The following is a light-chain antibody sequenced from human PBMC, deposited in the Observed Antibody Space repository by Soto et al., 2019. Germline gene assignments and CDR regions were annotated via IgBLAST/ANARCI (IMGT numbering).Light chain of an antibody. J-gene: IGLJ3*02. CDR1: SSDVGGYNY. V-gene: IGLV2-8*01. CDR3: SSYAASNNFYFV. Sequence: QSVLTQPPSASGSPGQSVTISCTGTSSDVGGYNYVSWYQQYPGRAPKLMIYEVTKRPSGVPDRFSGSESGNTASLTVSELQAEDEADYYCSSYAASNNFYFVFGGGTKVTVL. CDR2: EVT.